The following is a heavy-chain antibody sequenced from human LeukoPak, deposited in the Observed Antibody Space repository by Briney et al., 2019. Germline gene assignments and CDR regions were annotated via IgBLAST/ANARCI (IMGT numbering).Heavy chain of an antibody. CDR1: GCSISSYY. Sequence: SETLSLTCTVSGCSISSYYWSWIRQPPGKGLEWIGYIYYSGSTNYNPSLKSRVTISVDTSKNQFSLKLSSVTAADTAVYYCARAPFWYDSSAFDIWGQGTMVTVSS. D-gene: IGHD3-22*01. CDR2: IYYSGST. J-gene: IGHJ3*02. CDR3: ARAPFWYDSSAFDI. V-gene: IGHV4-59*12.